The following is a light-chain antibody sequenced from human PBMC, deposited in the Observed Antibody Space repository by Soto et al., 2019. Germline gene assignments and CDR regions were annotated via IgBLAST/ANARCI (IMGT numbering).Light chain of an antibody. J-gene: IGKJ1*01. Sequence: AIRMTQSPSSFSASTGDRVTITCRASQGISSYLAWYQQKPGKAPKLLIYAASTLQSGVPSRFSGSGYGPDFTLTITCLQPEDFATHYCQQYYSYPRTLGQGTKVDIK. CDR3: QQYYSYPRT. CDR2: AAS. CDR1: QGISSY. V-gene: IGKV1-8*01.